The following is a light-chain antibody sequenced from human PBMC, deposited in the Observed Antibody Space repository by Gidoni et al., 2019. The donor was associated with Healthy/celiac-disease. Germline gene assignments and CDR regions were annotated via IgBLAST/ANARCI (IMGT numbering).Light chain of an antibody. V-gene: IGKV1-39*01. Sequence: DIQLTQSPSSLSASVGDRVTITCRASQSISSYLHWYQQKPGKAPKLLIYAASSLQSWVPSMFSGSGAGTDFPLTISSLQPEYFATYYCQQSYSTPLTFGGGTKVEIK. J-gene: IGKJ4*01. CDR3: QQSYSTPLT. CDR2: AAS. CDR1: QSISSY.